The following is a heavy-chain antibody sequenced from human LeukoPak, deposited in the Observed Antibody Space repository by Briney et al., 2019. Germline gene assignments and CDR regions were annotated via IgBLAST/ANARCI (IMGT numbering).Heavy chain of an antibody. CDR3: ARGGYSHSMDV. V-gene: IGHV3-74*01. Sequence: GGSLRLSCAASGFTFSNYWMHWVRQAPGEGLVWVWVSCVNNDGSSTTYADSVKGRFTISRDNAKNTLYLQMSGLRAEDTAVYYCARGGYSHSMDVWGQGTTVTVSS. CDR2: VNNDGSST. D-gene: IGHD2-15*01. J-gene: IGHJ6*02. CDR1: GFTFSNYW.